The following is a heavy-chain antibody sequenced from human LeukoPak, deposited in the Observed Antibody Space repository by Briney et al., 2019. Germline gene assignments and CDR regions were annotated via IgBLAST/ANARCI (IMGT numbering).Heavy chain of an antibody. Sequence: PSETLSLTCTVSGGSISSHYWSWIRQPAGKGLEWIAYLFDSVNTNYNPSLQSRLTLSADTSKNQFSLRLSSVTAADTAVYYCATIPRGSIFGYFDFWGQGIKVTVSS. J-gene: IGHJ4*02. CDR2: LFDSVNT. D-gene: IGHD5-18*01. CDR1: GGSISSHY. V-gene: IGHV4-59*11. CDR3: ATIPRGSIFGYFDF.